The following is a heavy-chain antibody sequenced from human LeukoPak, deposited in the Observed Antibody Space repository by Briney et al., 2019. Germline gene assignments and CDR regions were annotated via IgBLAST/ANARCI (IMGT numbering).Heavy chain of an antibody. J-gene: IGHJ4*02. CDR3: ARDDSGYSSGWYGDY. V-gene: IGHV4-39*07. D-gene: IGHD6-19*01. CDR1: GGSISSSSYY. CDR2: IYYSGST. Sequence: SETLSLTCTVSGGSISSSSYYWGWIRQPPGKGLEWIGSIYYSGSTYYNPSLKSRVTISVDTSKNQFSLKLSSVTAADTAVYYCARDDSGYSSGWYGDYWGQGTLVTVSS.